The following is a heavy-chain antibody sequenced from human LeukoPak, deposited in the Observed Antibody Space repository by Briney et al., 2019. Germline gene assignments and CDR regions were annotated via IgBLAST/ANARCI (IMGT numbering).Heavy chain of an antibody. CDR1: GFTFSSNA. CDR3: VKSSGGSYLN. Sequence: GGSLRLSCSASGFTFSSNAMHWVRQAPGKGLEYVSAITSSGGSTYYADSVKGRFTISRDNAKNTLYLQMSSLRAEDTAVYYCVKSSGGSYLNWGQGALSPSPQ. D-gene: IGHD2-15*01. CDR2: ITSSGGST. V-gene: IGHV3-64D*09. J-gene: IGHJ1*01.